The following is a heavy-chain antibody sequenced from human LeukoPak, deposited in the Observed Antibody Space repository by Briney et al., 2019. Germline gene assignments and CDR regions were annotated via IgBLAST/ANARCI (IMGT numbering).Heavy chain of an antibody. CDR3: ARVGSWYYFWFDP. V-gene: IGHV3-11*01. D-gene: IGHD6-13*01. CDR2: ISSSGSTI. CDR1: GFTFSDYY. J-gene: IGHJ5*02. Sequence: GGSLRLSCAASGFTFSDYYMSWVRQAPGKGLEWVSYISSSGSTIYYADSVKGRFTISRDNAKNSLYLQMNSLRAEDTAVYYCARVGSWYYFWFDPWGQGTLVTVSS.